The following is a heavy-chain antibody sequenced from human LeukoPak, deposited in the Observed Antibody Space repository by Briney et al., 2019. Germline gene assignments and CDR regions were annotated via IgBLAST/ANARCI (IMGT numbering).Heavy chain of an antibody. V-gene: IGHV4-30-4*01. Sequence: SQTLSLTCTVSGGSISSGDYYWSWIRQPPGKGLEWIGYIYYSGSTYYNPSLKSRVTISVDTSKNQFSLKLSSVTAADTAVYYCARYCSSTSCYSGFFDYWGQGTLVTVSS. CDR3: ARYCSSTSCYSGFFDY. D-gene: IGHD2-2*01. CDR1: GGSISSGDYY. J-gene: IGHJ4*02. CDR2: IYYSGST.